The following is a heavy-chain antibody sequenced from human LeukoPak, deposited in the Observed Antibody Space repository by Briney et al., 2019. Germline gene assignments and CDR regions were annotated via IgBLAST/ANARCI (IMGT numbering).Heavy chain of an antibody. D-gene: IGHD2-15*01. Sequence: ASVKVSCKASGYTFTSYDINWVRQATGQGLEWMGWINPNSGGTNYAQKFQGWVTMTRDTSISTAYMELSRLRSDDTAVYYCARVAVLHRGVGAFDIWGQGTMVTVSS. CDR1: GYTFTSYD. CDR2: INPNSGGT. CDR3: ARVAVLHRGVGAFDI. J-gene: IGHJ3*02. V-gene: IGHV1-2*04.